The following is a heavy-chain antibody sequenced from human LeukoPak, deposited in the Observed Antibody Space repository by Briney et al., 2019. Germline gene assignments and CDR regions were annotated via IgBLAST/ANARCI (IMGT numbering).Heavy chain of an antibody. CDR1: GDSVSSNSAA. Sequence: SQTLSLTCAISGDSVSSNSAAWNWIRQSPSRGLEWLGRTYYRSKWYNDYAVSVKSRITINPDTSKNQFSLQLNSVTPEDTALHYCARATLQLFRFGELFPWGQGTLVTVSS. CDR3: ARATLQLFRFGELFP. J-gene: IGHJ5*02. CDR2: TYYRSKWYN. D-gene: IGHD3-10*01. V-gene: IGHV6-1*01.